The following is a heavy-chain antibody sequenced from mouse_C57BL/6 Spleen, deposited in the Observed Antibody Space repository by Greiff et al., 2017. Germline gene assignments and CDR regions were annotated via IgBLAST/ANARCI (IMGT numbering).Heavy chain of an antibody. V-gene: IGHV5-17*01. J-gene: IGHJ4*01. CDR1: GFTFSDYG. Sequence: QVVESGGGLVKPGGSLKLSCAASGFTFSDYGMHWVRQAPEKGLEWVAYISSGSSTIYYADTVKGRFTISRDNAKNTLFLQMTSLRSEDTAMYYCARYYGSSYYYAMDYWGQGTSVTVSS. CDR3: ARYYGSSYYYAMDY. D-gene: IGHD1-1*01. CDR2: ISSGSSTI.